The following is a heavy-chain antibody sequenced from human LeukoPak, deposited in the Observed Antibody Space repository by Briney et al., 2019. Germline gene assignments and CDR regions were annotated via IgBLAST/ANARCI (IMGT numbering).Heavy chain of an antibody. CDR2: ISGSGGST. D-gene: IGHD2-15*01. CDR3: ARCLGYCSGGSCYGDYYYGMDV. J-gene: IGHJ6*02. V-gene: IGHV3-23*01. CDR1: GFTFSNYA. Sequence: GGSLRLSCAAFGFTFSNYAMSWVRQAPGKGLEWVSSISGSGGSTFYADSVKGRVTISRDNSKNTLYLQMNSLRAEDTAVYYCARCLGYCSGGSCYGDYYYGMDVWGQGTTVTVSS.